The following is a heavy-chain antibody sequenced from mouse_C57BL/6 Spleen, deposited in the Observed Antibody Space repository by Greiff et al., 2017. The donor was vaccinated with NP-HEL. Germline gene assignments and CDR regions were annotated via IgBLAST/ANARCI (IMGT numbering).Heavy chain of an antibody. Sequence: EVKLVESGGGLVQPGGSLKLSCAASGFTFSDYYMSWVRQTPEKRLEWVAYISNGGGSTYYPDTVKGRFTISRDNAKNTRYLQISRLKSEDTAMYYCARLDYWGQGTTLTVSS. J-gene: IGHJ2*01. CDR2: ISNGGGST. V-gene: IGHV5-12*01. CDR3: ARLDY. CDR1: GFTFSDYY.